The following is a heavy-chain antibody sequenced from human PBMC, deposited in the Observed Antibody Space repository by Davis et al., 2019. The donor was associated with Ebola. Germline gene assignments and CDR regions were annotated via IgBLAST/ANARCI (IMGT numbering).Heavy chain of an antibody. CDR2: ISGSGGRA. CDR3: AKHYSGSYCQDS. CDR1: GFTFSNYA. V-gene: IGHV3-23*01. D-gene: IGHD1-26*01. J-gene: IGHJ4*02. Sequence: PGGSLRLSCVASGFTFSNYAMSWVRQAPGKGLEWVSAISGSGGRADHADSVKGRFTVSRDNSKNTVYLQMNSLRAEDTAVYYCAKHYSGSYCQDSWGQGTLVTVSS.